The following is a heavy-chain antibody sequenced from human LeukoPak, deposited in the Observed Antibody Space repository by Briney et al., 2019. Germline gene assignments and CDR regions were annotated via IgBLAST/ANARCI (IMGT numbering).Heavy chain of an antibody. CDR1: GFTFSSYR. CDR3: SSAYYYDSSGYYYVSSYFDY. J-gene: IGHJ4*02. D-gene: IGHD3-22*01. CDR2: ISSSSSYI. V-gene: IGHV3-21*01. Sequence: GGSLSLSCAASGFTFSSYRMNCVRQAAGKGLESGSSISSSSSYIYYADSVKGRVDFPRVNAKHSVYLQMNRLIAEATALYYCSSAYYYDSSGYYYVSSYFDYWGQGTLVTVSS.